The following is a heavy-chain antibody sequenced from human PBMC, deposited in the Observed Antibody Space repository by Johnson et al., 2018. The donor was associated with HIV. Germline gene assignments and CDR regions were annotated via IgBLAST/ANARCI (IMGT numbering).Heavy chain of an antibody. V-gene: IGHV3-30*04. CDR2: ISYDGSKT. J-gene: IGHJ3*02. Sequence: QVQLVESGGGVVQPGRSLRLSCAASGFTFSSYAMHWVSQAPGKGLEWVADISYDGSKTYYADSVKGRFTISRDNSKNTLFLQLRSLRAEDTAVYYCARAHFPYCGGDCYSFAFDIWGQGTVVTVSS. D-gene: IGHD2-21*02. CDR1: GFTFSSYA. CDR3: ARAHFPYCGGDCYSFAFDI.